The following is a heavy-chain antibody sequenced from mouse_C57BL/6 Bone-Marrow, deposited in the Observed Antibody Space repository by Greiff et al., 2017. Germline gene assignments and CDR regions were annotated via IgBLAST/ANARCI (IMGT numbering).Heavy chain of an antibody. J-gene: IGHJ2*01. CDR2: IRLKSDNYAT. Sequence: EVKLMESGGGLVQPGGSMKLSCVASGFTFSNYWMNWVRQSPEKGLEWVAQIRLKSDNYATHYAESVKGRFTISRDDSKSSVYLQMNNLRAEDTGIYYCTRDSGYFDYWGQGTTLTVSS. CDR1: GFTFSNYW. CDR3: TRDSGYFDY. V-gene: IGHV6-3*01. D-gene: IGHD3-1*01.